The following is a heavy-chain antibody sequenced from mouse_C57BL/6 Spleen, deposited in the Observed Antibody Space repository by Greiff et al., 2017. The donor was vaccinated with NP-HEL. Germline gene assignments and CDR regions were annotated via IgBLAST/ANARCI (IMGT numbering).Heavy chain of an antibody. J-gene: IGHJ1*03. V-gene: IGHV1-82*01. Sequence: QVQLQQSGPELVKPGASVKISCKASGYAFSSSWMNWVKQRPGKGLEWIGRIYPGDGDTNYNGKFKGKATLTADKSSSTAYMQLSSLTSEDSAVYFCARSLYGNYVDFDVWGTGTTVTVSS. CDR3: ARSLYGNYVDFDV. CDR1: GYAFSSSW. D-gene: IGHD2-1*01. CDR2: IYPGDGDT.